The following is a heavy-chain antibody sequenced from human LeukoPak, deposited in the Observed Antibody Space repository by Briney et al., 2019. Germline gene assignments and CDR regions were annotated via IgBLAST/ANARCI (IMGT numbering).Heavy chain of an antibody. CDR1: GYTFTDSY. V-gene: IGHV1-2*02. Sequence: VASVKVSCKASGYTFTDSYMHWVRQAPGQGLEYLAWINLKSGDAKYAQKFQGRATMTRDTSINTAYMDLGSLRSDDTAIYYCAREGRHCGGDCYSIDSWGQGTLVTVSS. D-gene: IGHD2-21*02. CDR3: AREGRHCGGDCYSIDS. CDR2: INLKSGDA. J-gene: IGHJ4*02.